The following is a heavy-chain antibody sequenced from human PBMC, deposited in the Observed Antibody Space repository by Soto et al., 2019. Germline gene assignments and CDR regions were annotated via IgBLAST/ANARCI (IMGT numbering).Heavy chain of an antibody. CDR1: GFTFGDYA. J-gene: IGHJ6*03. Sequence: GGSLRLSCTASGFTFGDYAMSWFRQAPGKGLEWVGFIRSKAYGGTTEYAASVKGRFTISRDDSKSIAYLQMNSLKTEDTAVYYCTRVIGGVKQLLWFGESDYYMDVWGKGTTVTVSS. CDR2: IRSKAYGGTT. D-gene: IGHD3-10*01. CDR3: TRVIGGVKQLLWFGESDYYMDV. V-gene: IGHV3-49*03.